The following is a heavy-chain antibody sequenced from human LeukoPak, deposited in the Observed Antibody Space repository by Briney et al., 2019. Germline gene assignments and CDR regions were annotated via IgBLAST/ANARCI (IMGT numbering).Heavy chain of an antibody. V-gene: IGHV1-8*01. Sequence: ASVKVSCKASGYAFNIYDINWVRQATGQGLEWMGWMNPDSGNTGFAQKFQGRVTMTRNTSITTAYMELSSLRFEDTAVYYCAVHLPGDYLDRWGQGTRVTVSS. CDR3: AVHLPGDYLDR. CDR2: MNPDSGNT. J-gene: IGHJ4*02. CDR1: GYAFNIYD.